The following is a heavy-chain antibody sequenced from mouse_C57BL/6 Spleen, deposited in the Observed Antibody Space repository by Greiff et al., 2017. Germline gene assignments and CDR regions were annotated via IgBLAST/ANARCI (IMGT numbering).Heavy chain of an antibody. V-gene: IGHV1-52*01. D-gene: IGHD2-3*01. J-gene: IGHJ4*01. CDR2: IDPSDSET. CDR3: ARVYDGYSMDY. Sequence: QVQLQQSGAELVRPGSSVKLSCKASGYTFTSYWMHWVKQRPIQGLEWIGNIDPSDSETHYNQKFKDKATLTVDKSSSTAYMQLSSLTSEDSAVYYCARVYDGYSMDYWGQGTSVTVSS. CDR1: GYTFTSYW.